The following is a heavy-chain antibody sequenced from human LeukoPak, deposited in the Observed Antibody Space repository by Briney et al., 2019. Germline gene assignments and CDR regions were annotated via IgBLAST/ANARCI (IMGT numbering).Heavy chain of an antibody. Sequence: SETLSLTCAVYGGSFSGYYWTWIRQPPGKGLEWIGEINHSETTNYNPSLESRVTISVDTSKNQFSLKLSSVTAADTAVYYCARGEDCSGGSCSYYWYFDLWGRGTLLTVPS. CDR1: GGSFSGYY. V-gene: IGHV4-34*01. D-gene: IGHD2-15*01. J-gene: IGHJ2*01. CDR3: ARGEDCSGGSCSYYWYFDL. CDR2: INHSETT.